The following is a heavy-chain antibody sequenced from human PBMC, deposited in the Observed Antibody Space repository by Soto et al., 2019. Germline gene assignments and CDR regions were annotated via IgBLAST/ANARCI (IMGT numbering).Heavy chain of an antibody. V-gene: IGHV4-4*02. Sequence: QVQLQESGPGLVKPSGTLSLTCAVSGGSISSSNWWSWVRQPPGKGLEWIGEIYHSGSTNYNPSLRSSVAISVDKSKNQFSLKLSSVTAADTAVYYCASIGRDGYNYPDWGQGTLVTVSS. D-gene: IGHD5-12*01. CDR2: IYHSGST. CDR3: ASIGRDGYNYPD. J-gene: IGHJ4*02. CDR1: GGSISSSNW.